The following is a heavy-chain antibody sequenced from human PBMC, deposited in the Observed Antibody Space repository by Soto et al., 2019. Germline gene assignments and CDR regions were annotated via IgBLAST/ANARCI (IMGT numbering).Heavy chain of an antibody. V-gene: IGHV1-3*01. Sequence: ASVKVSCKTSGYTFNTYGINWVRQAPGQRLEWMGWINPDNGNTKSSQKFQDRVIITRDTSASTAYMDLSSLRSEDTAVYYCARGIATGQLDPWGQGTLVTVSS. J-gene: IGHJ5*02. D-gene: IGHD2-15*01. CDR2: INPDNGNT. CDR1: GYTFNTYG. CDR3: ARGIATGQLDP.